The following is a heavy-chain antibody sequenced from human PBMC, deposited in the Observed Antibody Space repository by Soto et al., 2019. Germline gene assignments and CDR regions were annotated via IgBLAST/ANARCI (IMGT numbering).Heavy chain of an antibody. D-gene: IGHD1-1*01. CDR1: GYTLTELS. V-gene: IGHV1-69*04. Sequence: GASVKVSCKVSGYTLTELSMHWVRQAPGQGLEWMGRIIPILGIANYAQKFQGRVTITADKSTSTAYMELSSLRSEDTAVYYCAREPRETTNIRYYYYGMDVWGQGTTVT. CDR2: IIPILGIA. CDR3: AREPRETTNIRYYYYGMDV. J-gene: IGHJ6*02.